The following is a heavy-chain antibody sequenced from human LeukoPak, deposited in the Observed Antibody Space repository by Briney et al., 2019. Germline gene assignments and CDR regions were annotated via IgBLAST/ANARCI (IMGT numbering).Heavy chain of an antibody. J-gene: IGHJ6*02. D-gene: IGHD2-15*01. CDR1: GDSMKSHY. V-gene: IGHV4-59*11. CDR3: AKEREYCSSGSCHYDLDV. CDR2: IYYTGST. Sequence: SETLSLTCTVSGDSMKSHYWTWIRQPPGKGLEWIGYIYYTGSTNYNPSLKSRVTISVDTSKNQFSLKLRSVTAADTAVYYCAKEREYCSSGSCHYDLDVWGQGTTVTVSS.